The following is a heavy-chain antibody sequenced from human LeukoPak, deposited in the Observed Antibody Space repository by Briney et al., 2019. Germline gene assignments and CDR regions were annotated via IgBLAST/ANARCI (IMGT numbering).Heavy chain of an antibody. CDR1: GYIFTSYW. CDR2: IYPGDSDN. D-gene: IGHD6-19*01. CDR3: ARQDSSGWTNWFAR. J-gene: IGHJ5*02. Sequence: PGESLQISCNGSGYIFTSYWIGWGRQMPGKGLEWMGIIYPGDSDNRYSPSFQGQVTISADKSISTAYLQWSSLKASDTAMYYCARQDSSGWTNWFARWGQGTLVTVSS. V-gene: IGHV5-51*01.